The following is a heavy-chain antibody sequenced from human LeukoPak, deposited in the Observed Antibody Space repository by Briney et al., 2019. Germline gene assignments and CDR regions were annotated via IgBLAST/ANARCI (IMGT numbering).Heavy chain of an antibody. CDR2: ISGSGGST. D-gene: IGHD3-3*01. V-gene: IGHV3-23*01. CDR3: AKEAYYDFWSGKNWFDP. Sequence: GGSLRLSCAASGFTFSSHGMSWVRQAPGKGLEWVSTISGSGGSTYYADSVKGRFTISRDNSKNTLYLQMNSLRAEDTAVYYCAKEAYYDFWSGKNWFDPWGQGTLVTVSS. J-gene: IGHJ5*02. CDR1: GFTFSSHG.